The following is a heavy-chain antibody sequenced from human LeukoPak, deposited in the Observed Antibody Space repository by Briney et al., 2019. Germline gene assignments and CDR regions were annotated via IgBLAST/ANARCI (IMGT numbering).Heavy chain of an antibody. J-gene: IGHJ4*02. CDR1: GFTFNDYA. CDR2: ISGGSETT. V-gene: IGHV3-23*01. D-gene: IGHD4-17*01. CDR3: ARDYDDYVGYFFFDY. Sequence: GGGLRVSCAASGFTFNDYAMNSGREAPGEGLGWGSSISGGSETTYYADSATGRFPISRDNSQNTLSLQMNSLRAEDTAVSYCARDYDDYVGYFFFDYWGQGTLVTVSS.